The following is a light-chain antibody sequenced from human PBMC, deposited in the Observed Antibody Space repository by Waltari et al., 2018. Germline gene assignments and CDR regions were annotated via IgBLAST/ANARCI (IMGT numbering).Light chain of an antibody. J-gene: IGKJ4*01. V-gene: IGKV1-17*01. CDR1: QDVGSN. CDR3: QHANSYPLT. CDR2: HAN. Sequence: DIQMSQSTSSLSASVGDRVTITCRASQDVGSNLNWYQQKAGKAPKVLIYHANTLASGVPSRFSGSGSGTEFTFIISSLQPEDYATYYCQHANSYPLTFGGGTKVEIK.